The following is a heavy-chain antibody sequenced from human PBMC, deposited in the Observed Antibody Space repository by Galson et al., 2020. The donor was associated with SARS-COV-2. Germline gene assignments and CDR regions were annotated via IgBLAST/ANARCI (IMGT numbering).Heavy chain of an antibody. D-gene: IGHD3-16*01. Sequence: GGSLRLSCAASGFTFSSYGMHWVRQAPGKGLEWMGLISYDGSNNYYGYSVKGRITISRDNSKHSLYLQVTSLRAEDTAGYYFAKEGGSYAYYYYGMVVWGLGTTVTVSS. CDR2: ISYDGSNN. V-gene: IGHV3-30*18. J-gene: IGHJ6*02. CDR3: AKEGGSYAYYYYGMVV. CDR1: GFTFSSYG.